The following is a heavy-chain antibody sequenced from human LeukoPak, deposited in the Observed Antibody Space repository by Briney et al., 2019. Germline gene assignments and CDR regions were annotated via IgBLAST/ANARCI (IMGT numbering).Heavy chain of an antibody. CDR1: GFTFSSYG. J-gene: IGHJ6*02. CDR3: AKGLGEGWYYYYYGMDV. Sequence: GGSLRLSCAASGFTFSSYGMHWVRQAPGKGLEWVAVISYDGSNKYYADSVKGRFTISRDNSKNTLYLQMNSLRAEDTAVYYCAKGLGEGWYYYYYGMDVWGQGTTVTVSS. CDR2: ISYDGSNK. V-gene: IGHV3-30*18. D-gene: IGHD4-17*01.